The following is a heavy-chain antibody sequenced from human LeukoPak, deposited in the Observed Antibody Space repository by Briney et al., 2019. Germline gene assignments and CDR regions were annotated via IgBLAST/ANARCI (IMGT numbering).Heavy chain of an antibody. Sequence: ASVRVSCKASGYTFTSYYMHWVRRAPGQGLEWMGWINPNSGGTNYAQKFQGRVTMTRDTSISTAYMELSRLRSDDTAVYYCARVGDFWSGYYQTYYYYMDVWGKGTTVTVSS. CDR2: INPNSGGT. V-gene: IGHV1-2*02. J-gene: IGHJ6*03. CDR1: GYTFTSYY. CDR3: ARVGDFWSGYYQTYYYYMDV. D-gene: IGHD3-3*01.